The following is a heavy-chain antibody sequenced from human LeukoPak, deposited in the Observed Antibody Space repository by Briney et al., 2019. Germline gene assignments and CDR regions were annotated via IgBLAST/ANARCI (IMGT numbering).Heavy chain of an antibody. D-gene: IGHD6-19*01. V-gene: IGHV3-11*01. J-gene: IGHJ4*02. CDR1: GFTFSDYY. CDR3: AKDRGAVAGTVFFFDY. CDR2: ISSSSSTI. Sequence: GGSLRLSCAASGFTFSDYYMSWVRQAPGKGLEWVSYISSSSSTIYYADSVKGRFTISRDNAKNSLYLQMNSLRAEDTAVYYCAKDRGAVAGTVFFFDYWGQRTLVTVSS.